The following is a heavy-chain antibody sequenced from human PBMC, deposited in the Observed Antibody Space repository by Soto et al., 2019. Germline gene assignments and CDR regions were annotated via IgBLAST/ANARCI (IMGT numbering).Heavy chain of an antibody. J-gene: IGHJ6*02. Sequence: QVQLVQSGAEVKKPGSSVKVSCKASGGTFSSYTISWVRQAPGQGLEWMGRIIPILGIANYAQKFQGRVTTXADKSTSTAYMELSSLRSEDTAVYYCARGVRVMDVWGQGTTVTVSS. D-gene: IGHD2-21*01. CDR1: GGTFSSYT. V-gene: IGHV1-69*02. CDR2: IIPILGIA. CDR3: ARGVRVMDV.